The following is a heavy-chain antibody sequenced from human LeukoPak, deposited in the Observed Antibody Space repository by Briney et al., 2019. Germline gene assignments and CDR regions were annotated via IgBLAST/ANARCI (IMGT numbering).Heavy chain of an antibody. J-gene: IGHJ3*02. D-gene: IGHD1-26*01. V-gene: IGHV3-23*01. CDR2: ISGSGGST. CDR1: GFTFSSYA. Sequence: GGSLRLPCAASGFTFSSYAMSWVRQAPGKGLEWVSAISGSGGSTYYADPLKGRFTISRDNSKNTLYLQMDSLRAEDTAKYYCAKSLLTTASGTGRAFDIWGQGTMVTVSA. CDR3: AKSLLTTASGTGRAFDI.